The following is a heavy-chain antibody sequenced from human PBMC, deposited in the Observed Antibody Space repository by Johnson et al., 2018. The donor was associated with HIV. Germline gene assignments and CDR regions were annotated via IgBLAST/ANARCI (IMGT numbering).Heavy chain of an antibody. Sequence: EKLVESGGGLVQPGGSLRLSCAASGFTFSSYAMSWVRQAPGKGLEWVSAISSSGGSTYYADSVKGRFTISRDNSKNTLHLQMNSLRVEDTAVYYCAKGEQLVISRKGHDAFDIWVQGTMVTVSS. D-gene: IGHD6-6*01. CDR3: AKGEQLVISRKGHDAFDI. V-gene: IGHV3-23*04. CDR1: GFTFSSYA. CDR2: ISSSGGST. J-gene: IGHJ3*02.